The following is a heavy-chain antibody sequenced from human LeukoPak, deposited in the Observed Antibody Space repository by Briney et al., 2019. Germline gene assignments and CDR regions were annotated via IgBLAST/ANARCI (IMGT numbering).Heavy chain of an antibody. D-gene: IGHD3-22*01. V-gene: IGHV3-23*01. CDR3: AKEGDWAYNYDSSGYYGSFDC. CDR2: ISGSGATT. Sequence: PGGSLRLSCAASGITLNNNAMSWVRQAPGKGLEWVSGISGSGATTYYADSEKGRFTISRDNSKNTLYLQLNSLRAEDTALHYCAKEGDWAYNYDSSGYYGSFDCWGQGTLVTVSS. J-gene: IGHJ4*02. CDR1: GITLNNNA.